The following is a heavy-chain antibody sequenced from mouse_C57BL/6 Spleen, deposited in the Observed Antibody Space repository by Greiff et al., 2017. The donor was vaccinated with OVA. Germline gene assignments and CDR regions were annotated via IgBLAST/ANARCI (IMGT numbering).Heavy chain of an antibody. V-gene: IGHV1-69*01. Sequence: QVQLQQPGAELVMPGASVKLSCKASGYTFTSYWMHWVKQRPGQGLEWIGEIDPSDSYTNYNQKFKGKSTLTVDKSSSTAYMQLSSLTSEDSAVYYCARRDYYGSSYCDYWGQGTTLTVSS. CDR3: ARRDYYGSSYCDY. CDR1: GYTFTSYW. D-gene: IGHD1-1*01. CDR2: IDPSDSYT. J-gene: IGHJ2*01.